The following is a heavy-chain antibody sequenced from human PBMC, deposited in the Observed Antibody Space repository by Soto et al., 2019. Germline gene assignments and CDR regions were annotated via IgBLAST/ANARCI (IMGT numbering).Heavy chain of an antibody. D-gene: IGHD2-2*03. CDR3: GRVGIGYYYGMDV. CDR1: GFTFSRYE. J-gene: IGHJ6*02. CDR2: ISSSGSSI. Sequence: GGSLRLSCAASGFTFSRYEMNWVRQAPGKGLEWVSHISSSGSSIYYADSVKGRFTTARDNAKNSMYLQMNSLRAEDTAVYYCGRVGIGYYYGMDVWGQGTTVTVS. V-gene: IGHV3-48*03.